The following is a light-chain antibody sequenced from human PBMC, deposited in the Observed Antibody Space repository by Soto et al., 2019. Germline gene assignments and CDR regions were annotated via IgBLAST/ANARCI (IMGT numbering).Light chain of an antibody. CDR3: QKDNCVPYT. CDR2: AAS. Sequence: DIQMTQSPSSLSASVGDRVTITCRASQGISDYLAWYQQKPGRVPELLIYAASTLQSVVPSRFRGSGSWTDFTLTISSLQPEDVGTYYGQKDNCVPYTFGQGTKLEIK. CDR1: QGISDY. J-gene: IGKJ2*01. V-gene: IGKV1-27*01.